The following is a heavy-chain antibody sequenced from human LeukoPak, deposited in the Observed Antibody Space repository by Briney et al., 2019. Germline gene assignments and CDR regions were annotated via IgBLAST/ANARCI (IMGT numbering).Heavy chain of an antibody. CDR2: INPNSGGT. Sequence: ASVKVSYKASGYTFTGYYMHWVRQAPGQGLEWMGWINPNSGGTNYAQKFQGRVTMTRDTSISTAYMELSRLRSDDTAVYYCAREADSSGYYYFDYWGQGTLVTVSS. CDR3: AREADSSGYYYFDY. J-gene: IGHJ4*02. CDR1: GYTFTGYY. V-gene: IGHV1-2*02. D-gene: IGHD3-22*01.